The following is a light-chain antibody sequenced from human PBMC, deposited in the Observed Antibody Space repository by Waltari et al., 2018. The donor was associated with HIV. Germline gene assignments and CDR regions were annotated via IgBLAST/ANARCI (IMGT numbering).Light chain of an antibody. CDR3: QSYDRSLSASVV. CDR1: RSNIGADCD. CDR2: GNK. V-gene: IGLV1-40*01. Sequence: QSVLTQPPSGSGAPGQRVTISCTGGRSNIGADCDVQWDQQIPETAPKRLISGNKNRPSGVPDRFSASKSGASASLAITGLQAEDEADYFCQSYDRSLSASVVFGGGTKLTVL. J-gene: IGLJ2*01.